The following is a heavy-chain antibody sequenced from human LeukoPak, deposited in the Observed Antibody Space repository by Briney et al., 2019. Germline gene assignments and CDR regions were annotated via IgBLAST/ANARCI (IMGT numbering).Heavy chain of an antibody. V-gene: IGHV3-74*01. Sequence: QPGGSLRLSCAASGFTFSSYWMHWVRQAPGKGLVWVSRINSDWSSTSYADSVKGGFTISRDNAKNTLYLQMNSLRAEDTAVYYCARANTIFGVVIRSFDYWGQGTLVTVSS. CDR1: GFTFSSYW. J-gene: IGHJ4*02. D-gene: IGHD3-3*01. CDR2: INSDWSST. CDR3: ARANTIFGVVIRSFDY.